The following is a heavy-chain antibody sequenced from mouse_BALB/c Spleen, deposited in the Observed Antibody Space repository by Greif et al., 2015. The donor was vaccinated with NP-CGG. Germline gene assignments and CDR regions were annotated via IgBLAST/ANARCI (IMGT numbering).Heavy chain of an antibody. CDR2: ISPSTGYT. V-gene: IGHV1-7*01. D-gene: IGHD1-1*01. Sequence: QVQLQQSGAELAKPGASVKMSCKASGYTFTSYWMHWVKQRPGQGLEWIGYISPSTGYTEYNQKFKDKSTLTADKSSSIAYMHLSSLTSEDSAVYYCANYYGSSYYFDYWGQGTTLTVSS. CDR1: GYTFTSYW. J-gene: IGHJ2*01. CDR3: ANYYGSSYYFDY.